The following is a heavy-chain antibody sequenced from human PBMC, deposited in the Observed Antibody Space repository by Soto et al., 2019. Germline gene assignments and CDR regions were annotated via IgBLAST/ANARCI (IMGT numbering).Heavy chain of an antibody. V-gene: IGHV4-39*01. Sequence: SETLSLTCRVSGGPISASGNYWGWIRQPPGKGLEWIGSIYSSGNPYYNPSLKSRVTISADPSKNQVSLKVRSLTAADTAMYYCGRHLDDGGNVYFDHWGQGIVVTVSS. CDR3: GRHLDDGGNVYFDH. J-gene: IGHJ4*02. CDR1: GGPISASGNY. CDR2: IYSSGNP. D-gene: IGHD4-17*01.